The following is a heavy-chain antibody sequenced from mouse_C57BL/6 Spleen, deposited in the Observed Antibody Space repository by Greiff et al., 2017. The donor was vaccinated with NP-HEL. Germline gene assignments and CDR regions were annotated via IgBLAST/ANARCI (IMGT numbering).Heavy chain of an antibody. CDR1: GYTFTDYY. CDR3: ARRQLRLQFAY. Sequence: EVQLQQSGPELVKPGASVKISCKASGYTFTDYYMNWVKQSHGKSLEWIGDINPNNGGTSYNQKFKGKATLTVDKSSSTAYMELRSLTSEDSAVYYCARRQLRLQFAYWGQGTLVTVSA. J-gene: IGHJ3*01. D-gene: IGHD3-2*02. CDR2: INPNNGGT. V-gene: IGHV1-26*01.